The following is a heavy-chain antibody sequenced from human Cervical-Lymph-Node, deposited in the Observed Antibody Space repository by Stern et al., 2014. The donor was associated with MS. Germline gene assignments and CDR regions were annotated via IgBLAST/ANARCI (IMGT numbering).Heavy chain of an antibody. D-gene: IGHD5-24*01. CDR1: GGSISGYD. CDR2: IYYSGST. Sequence: VQLVESGPGLVKPSETLSLTCTVSGGSISGYDCSWIRQPPGKGLEWIGHIYYSGSTNYIPSLKRRVSISIDTPKNQFSLKLSSVTAADTAVYYCARSRDAYSPLAYWGQGALVTVSS. J-gene: IGHJ4*02. V-gene: IGHV4-59*01. CDR3: ARSRDAYSPLAY.